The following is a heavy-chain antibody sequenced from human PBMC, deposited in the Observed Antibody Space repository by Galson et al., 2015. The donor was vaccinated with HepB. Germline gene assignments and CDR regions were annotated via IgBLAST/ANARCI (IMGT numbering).Heavy chain of an antibody. V-gene: IGHV2-5*02. J-gene: IGHJ5*02. CDR1: GFSLSTSGVG. D-gene: IGHD6-19*01. CDR2: IYWDDDK. Sequence: PALVKPTQTLTLTCTFSGFSLSTSGVGVGWIRQPPGKALEWLALIYWDDDKRYSPSLKSRLTITKDTSKNQVVLTMTNMDPVDTATYYCAHTPSLTGYSSGWYVDWFDPWGQGTLVTVSS. CDR3: AHTPSLTGYSSGWYVDWFDP.